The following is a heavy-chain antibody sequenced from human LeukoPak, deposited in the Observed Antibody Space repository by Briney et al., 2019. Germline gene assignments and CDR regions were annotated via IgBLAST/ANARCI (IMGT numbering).Heavy chain of an antibody. CDR2: ISNSGSTI. V-gene: IGHV3-48*04. Sequence: GGSLRLSCLASGFTFSTCAMHWVRQGPGKGLEWLSYISNSGSTIYFADSVKGRFTISRDNTKNSLYLQMNSLRAEDTAMYYCVKDSPTMVRGVKDYFDYWGQGTLVTVSS. CDR1: GFTFSTCA. D-gene: IGHD3-10*01. CDR3: VKDSPTMVRGVKDYFDY. J-gene: IGHJ4*02.